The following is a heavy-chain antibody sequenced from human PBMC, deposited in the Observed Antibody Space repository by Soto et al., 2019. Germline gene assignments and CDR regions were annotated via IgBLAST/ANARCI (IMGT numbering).Heavy chain of an antibody. Sequence: PGGSLRLSCAASGFTFSSYAMSWVRQAPGKGLEWVSAISGSGGSTYYADSVKGRFTISRDNSKNTLYLQMNSLRAEDTAVYYCAKCSGIAMWRTNYYGMDVWGQGTTVTVSS. J-gene: IGHJ6*02. V-gene: IGHV3-23*01. CDR1: GFTFSSYA. CDR2: ISGSGGST. D-gene: IGHD3-10*02. CDR3: AKCSGIAMWRTNYYGMDV.